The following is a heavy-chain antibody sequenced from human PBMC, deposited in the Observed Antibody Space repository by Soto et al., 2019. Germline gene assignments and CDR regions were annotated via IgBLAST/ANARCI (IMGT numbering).Heavy chain of an antibody. Sequence: SQTLSLTCAVSGGSISSSNWWSWVRQPPGKGLEWIGEIYHSGSTNYNPSLKSRVTISVDKSKSQFSLKLSSVTAADTAVYYCAREMFSGYDWLNWFDPWGQGTLVTVSS. J-gene: IGHJ5*02. D-gene: IGHD5-12*01. V-gene: IGHV4-4*02. CDR2: IYHSGST. CDR1: GGSISSSNW. CDR3: AREMFSGYDWLNWFDP.